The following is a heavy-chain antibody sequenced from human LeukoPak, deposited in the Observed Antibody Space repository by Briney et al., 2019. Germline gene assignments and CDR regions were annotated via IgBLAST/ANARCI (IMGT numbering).Heavy chain of an antibody. V-gene: IGHV4-34*01. D-gene: IGHD6-25*01. J-gene: IGHJ4*02. CDR3: ARGGRGRGAAYDY. CDR1: GGSFSGYY. CDR2: INHSGST. Sequence: PSETLSLTCAVYGGSFSGYYWSWIRQPPGKGLEWIGEINHSGSTNYNPSLKSRVTISVDTSKNQFSLKLSSVTAADTAVYYCARGGRGRGAAYDYWGQGTLVTVSS.